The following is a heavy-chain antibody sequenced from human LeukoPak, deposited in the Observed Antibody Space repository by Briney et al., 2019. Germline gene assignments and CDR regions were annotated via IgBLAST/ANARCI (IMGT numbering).Heavy chain of an antibody. V-gene: IGHV3-66*01. CDR3: ARDQYFYAHAAH. J-gene: IGHJ4*02. D-gene: IGHD2/OR15-2a*01. CDR2: IYSGGTT. Sequence: PGRSLRLSCASSGFTFSDDYMSWIRQSPRKGLEWVSGIYSGGTTYYADSVKGRFTISRDNSKNTLHLQMNSLRAEGTAVYYCARDQYFYAHAAHWGQGTLVTVCS. CDR1: GFTFSDDY.